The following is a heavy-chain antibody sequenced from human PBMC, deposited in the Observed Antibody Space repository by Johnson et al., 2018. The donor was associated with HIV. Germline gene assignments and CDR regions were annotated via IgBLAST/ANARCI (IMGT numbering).Heavy chain of an antibody. CDR2: ISYDGSNK. CDR3: ARDMSDSAWGDAFDI. Sequence: QVQLVESGGGVVQPGRSLRLSCAASGFTLGSFGMHWVRQAPGKGLEWVAVISYDGSNKYYADSVKGRFPISRDNSENTLYLQMNSLRAEDTAVYYCARDMSDSAWGDAFDIWGQATMVTVSS. D-gene: IGHD3-16*01. V-gene: IGHV3-30*03. J-gene: IGHJ3*02. CDR1: GFTLGSFG.